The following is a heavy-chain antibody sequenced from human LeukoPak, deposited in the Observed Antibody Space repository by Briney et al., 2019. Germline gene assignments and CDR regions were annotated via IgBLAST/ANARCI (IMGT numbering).Heavy chain of an antibody. V-gene: IGHV4-38-2*02. Sequence: SETLSLTCTVSGYSISSVYYWGWIRQPPGKGLEWIGTIYHSGSTYYNPSLNSRVTLSVDTSKNHFSLKLTSVTAADTDVYYCAILRGYCSSTICYRYYFDYWGQGTLVTVSP. D-gene: IGHD2-2*01. CDR2: IYHSGST. CDR1: GYSISSVYY. CDR3: AILRGYCSSTICYRYYFDY. J-gene: IGHJ4*02.